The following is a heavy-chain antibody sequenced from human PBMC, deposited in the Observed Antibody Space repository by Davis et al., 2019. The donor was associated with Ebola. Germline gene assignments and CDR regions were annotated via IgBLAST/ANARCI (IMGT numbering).Heavy chain of an antibody. CDR3: VRGLRFGELSFDY. CDR2: INPNDGRT. CDR1: GYTFTNHY. J-gene: IGHJ4*02. D-gene: IGHD3-16*02. V-gene: IGHV1-46*01. Sequence: ASVKVSCKASGYTFTNHYMHLVRQAPGQGLEWMGMINPNDGRTIYAQKFQGRLTMTRDTSTSAVYMELSTLRSEDTATYYCVRGLRFGELSFDYWGQGTLVTVSS.